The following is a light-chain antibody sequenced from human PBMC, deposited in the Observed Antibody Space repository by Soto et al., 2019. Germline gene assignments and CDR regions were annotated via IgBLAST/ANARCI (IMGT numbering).Light chain of an antibody. V-gene: IGLV2-14*01. CDR1: SSDVGGYNY. CDR3: SSYTGSSTLV. Sequence: QSVLTQPASVSGSPGQSITISCTGTSSDVGGYNYVSWYQQHPGKAPKVMIYEVSNRPSGVSNRFSGSKSGNTASLTIPGLQAEDEADYYCSSYTGSSTLVFGAGTQLTVL. J-gene: IGLJ2*01. CDR2: EVS.